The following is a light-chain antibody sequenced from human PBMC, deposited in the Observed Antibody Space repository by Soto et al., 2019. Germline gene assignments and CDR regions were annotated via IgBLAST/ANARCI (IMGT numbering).Light chain of an antibody. CDR2: GAS. Sequence: EIVLTQSPGTLSLSPGQRATLSCRASQSVNSSYLAWFQQKPGQAPRLLIYGASTRATGIPDRFSGSGAGTDFTLTISILEPEDFAVYYCQQYGSSPQTFGKGTKVDIK. J-gene: IGKJ1*01. CDR1: QSVNSSY. V-gene: IGKV3-20*01. CDR3: QQYGSSPQT.